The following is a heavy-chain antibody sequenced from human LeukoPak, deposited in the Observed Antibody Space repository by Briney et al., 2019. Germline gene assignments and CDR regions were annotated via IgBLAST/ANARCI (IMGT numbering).Heavy chain of an antibody. CDR3: ARHDAYPYYYDSSGPYYFDY. Sequence: SETLSLTCAVYGGSFSGYYWSWIRQPPGKGLEWIGEINHSGSTNYNPSLRSRVTISVDTSKNQFSLKLSSVTAADTAVYYCARHDAYPYYYDSSGPYYFDYWGQGTLVTVSS. CDR1: GGSFSGYY. V-gene: IGHV4-34*01. CDR2: INHSGST. J-gene: IGHJ4*02. D-gene: IGHD3-22*01.